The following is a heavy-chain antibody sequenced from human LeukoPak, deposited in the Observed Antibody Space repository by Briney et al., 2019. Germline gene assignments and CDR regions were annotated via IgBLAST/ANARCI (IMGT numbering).Heavy chain of an antibody. J-gene: IGHJ4*02. D-gene: IGHD3-22*01. V-gene: IGHV4-4*02. Sequence: AETQTLTCGVSGGSIDITNYWSWVRQAPGKGLEWIGEISHDGTTNHNPSLRRRVAMSLDRANNQFSLSLTAVTAADPAVYYCTREDRPFCPFAYWGQGVPVTRSS. CDR2: ISHDGTT. CDR1: GGSIDITNY. CDR3: TREDRPFCPFAY.